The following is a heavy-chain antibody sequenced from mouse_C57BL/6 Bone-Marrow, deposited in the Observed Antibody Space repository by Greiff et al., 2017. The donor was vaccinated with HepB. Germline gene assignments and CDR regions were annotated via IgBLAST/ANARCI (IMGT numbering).Heavy chain of an antibody. V-gene: IGHV1-82*01. J-gene: IGHJ4*01. CDR2: IYPGDGDT. D-gene: IGHD1-1*01. CDR3: ARGITTFVDY. CDR1: GYAFSSSR. Sequence: QVQLQQSGPELVKPGASVKISCKASGYAFSSSRMNWVKQRPGKGLEWIGRIYPGDGDTNYNGKFKGKATLTADKSSSTAYMQLSSLTSEDSAVYFCARGITTFVDYWGQGTSVTVSS.